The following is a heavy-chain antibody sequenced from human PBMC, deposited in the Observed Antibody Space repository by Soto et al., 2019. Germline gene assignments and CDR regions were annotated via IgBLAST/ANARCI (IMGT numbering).Heavy chain of an antibody. CDR2: IYYSGTT. CDR1: GFSMNSSSNY. D-gene: IGHD3-10*01. V-gene: IGHV4-39*07. CDR3: ANYFYPSGSAPRSYFDS. J-gene: IGHJ4*02. Sequence: SETLSLTCPVSGFSMNSSSNYWGWIRQPPGKGLEWIGSIYYSGTTHYNPSLKSRVAISIDTSKNQFSLKLNSVTAADTAVYYCANYFYPSGSAPRSYFDSWGRGILVTVSS.